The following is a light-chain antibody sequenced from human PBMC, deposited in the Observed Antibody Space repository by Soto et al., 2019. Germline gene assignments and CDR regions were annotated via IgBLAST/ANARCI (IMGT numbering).Light chain of an antibody. CDR3: CSWTISSTYV. CDR2: DVN. J-gene: IGLJ1*01. CDR1: GSDVGGYNS. Sequence: QSVLIQPASVSGSPGQSITISCTGTGSDVGGYNSVSWYQQHPGKAPKLVIYDVNNRPSGVSNRFSGSKSGNTASLTISGLQAEDEADYYCCSWTISSTYVFGTGTKVTVL. V-gene: IGLV2-14*01.